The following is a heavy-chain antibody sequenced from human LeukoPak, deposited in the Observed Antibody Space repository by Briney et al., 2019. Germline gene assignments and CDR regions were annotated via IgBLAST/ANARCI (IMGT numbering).Heavy chain of an antibody. J-gene: IGHJ4*02. CDR1: GGTFSSYA. Sequence: SVKVSCKASGGTFSSYAISWVRHAPEQGLEWVGRIIPILGIANYAQKIQGRVTIAADKSTSTAYMELSSLKSEDTAVYYWASFKMVRGVIMGPMGGYWGQGTLVTVSS. CDR3: ASFKMVRGVIMGPMGGY. V-gene: IGHV1-69*04. D-gene: IGHD3-10*01. CDR2: IIPILGIA.